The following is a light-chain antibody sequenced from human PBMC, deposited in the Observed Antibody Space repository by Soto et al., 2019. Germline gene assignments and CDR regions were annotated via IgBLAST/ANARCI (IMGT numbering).Light chain of an antibody. Sequence: DIVVTPSPATLSASPGERVTLSCRASQFVSSRLAWYQQRPGQVPRLLIYDTSTRAPGISARFSGSGSGTEFTLTISSLQPDDFATYYCQQYNTYSPERTFGQGTKVDIK. CDR2: DTS. CDR1: QFVSSR. CDR3: QQYNTYSPERT. V-gene: IGKV3-15*01. J-gene: IGKJ1*01.